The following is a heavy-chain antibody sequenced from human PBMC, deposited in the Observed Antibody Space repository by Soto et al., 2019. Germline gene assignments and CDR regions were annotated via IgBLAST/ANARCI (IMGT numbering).Heavy chain of an antibody. J-gene: IGHJ6*02. CDR3: ARDLDVVGGAEGDYYYHGMDV. Sequence: SEALSLTCAVSGGSISSYYWSWIRQPAGKGLEWIGRIYTSGSSNYNPSLKSRVAMAVETSKNQFSLKLSSVTAADTAVYYCARDLDVVGGAEGDYYYHGMDVWCQCNTVT. D-gene: IGHD5-12*01. CDR2: IYTSGSS. V-gene: IGHV4-4*07. CDR1: GGSISSYY.